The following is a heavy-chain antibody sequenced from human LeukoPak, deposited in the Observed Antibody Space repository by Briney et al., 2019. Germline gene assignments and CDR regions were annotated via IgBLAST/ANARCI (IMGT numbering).Heavy chain of an antibody. Sequence: ASVKVSCKASGYTFTSYDINWVRQATGQGLEWMGWMNPNSGNTGYAQKFQGRVTMTRNTSISTAYMELSSLRSEDTAVYYCASSGEFPYYYYGMDVWGQGTTVSVAS. V-gene: IGHV1-8*01. D-gene: IGHD3-16*01. J-gene: IGHJ6*02. CDR2: MNPNSGNT. CDR1: GYTFTSYD. CDR3: ASSGEFPYYYYGMDV.